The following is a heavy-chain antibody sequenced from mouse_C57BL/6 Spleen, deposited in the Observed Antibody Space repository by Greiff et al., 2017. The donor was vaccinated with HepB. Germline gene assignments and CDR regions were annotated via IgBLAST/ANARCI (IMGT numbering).Heavy chain of an antibody. V-gene: IGHV7-3*01. CDR1: GFTFTDYY. CDR2: IRNKANGYTT. D-gene: IGHD1-1*01. CDR3: ARYGSSLDY. Sequence: EVQRVESGGGLVQPGGSLSLSCAASGFTFTDYYMSWVRQPPGKALEWLGFIRNKANGYTTEYSASVKGRFTISRDNSQSILYLQMNALRAEDSATYYCARYGSSLDYWGQGTTLTVSS. J-gene: IGHJ2*01.